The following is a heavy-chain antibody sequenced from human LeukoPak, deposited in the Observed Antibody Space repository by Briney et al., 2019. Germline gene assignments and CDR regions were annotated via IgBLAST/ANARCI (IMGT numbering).Heavy chain of an antibody. J-gene: IGHJ6*03. V-gene: IGHV4-4*09. CDR1: GGSISSYY. Sequence: SETLSLTCTVSGGSISSYYWSWIRQPPGKGLEWIGYIYTSGSTNYNPSLKSRVTISVDTSKNQFSLKLSSVTAADTAVYYCARHAVAAAGFYYYYYMDVWGKGTTVAVSS. CDR2: IYTSGST. CDR3: ARHAVAAAGFYYYYYMDV. D-gene: IGHD6-13*01.